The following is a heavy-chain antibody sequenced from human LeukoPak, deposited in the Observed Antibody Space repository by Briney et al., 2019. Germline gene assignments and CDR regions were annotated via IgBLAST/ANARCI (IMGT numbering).Heavy chain of an antibody. V-gene: IGHV3-11*01. CDR2: ISSSGCTI. CDR1: GFPFSDYY. J-gene: IGHJ6*03. D-gene: IGHD3-10*01. Sequence: GGPLRLSCAASGFPFSDYYMSWIRQSPGKGREGVSYISSSGCTIYYTDSVKGGFPISRDNAKNSLYLQMNRLSAEDTAMYYLARVSDGSGSYYNIDVWGKGTTVTVSS. CDR3: ARVSDGSGSYYNIDV.